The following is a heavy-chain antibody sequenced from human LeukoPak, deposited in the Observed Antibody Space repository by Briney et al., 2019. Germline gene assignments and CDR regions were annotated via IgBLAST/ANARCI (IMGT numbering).Heavy chain of an antibody. CDR3: ARVRGASSTSWYFDY. J-gene: IGHJ4*02. D-gene: IGHD6-13*01. CDR2: IRYDGSYQ. V-gene: IGHV3-33*08. CDR1: GFPVSSNY. Sequence: GGSLRLSCAGSGFPVSSNYMSWVRQAPGKGLEWVATIRYDGSYQRYAESVKGRFTISRDNSKNTLYLQMNSLRAEDTAVYYCARVRGASSTSWYFDYWGQGTLVTVSS.